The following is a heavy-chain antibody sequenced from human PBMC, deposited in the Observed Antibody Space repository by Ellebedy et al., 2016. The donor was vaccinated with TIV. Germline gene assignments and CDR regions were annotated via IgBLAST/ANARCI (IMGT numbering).Heavy chain of an antibody. CDR2: ISGSGGST. V-gene: IGHV3-23*01. Sequence: GGSLRLXCAASGFTVSSNYMSWVRQAPGKGLEWVSAISGSGGSTYYADSVKGRFTISRDNSKNTLYLQMNSLRAEDTAVYYCAKNLGWELIYYYYGMDVWGQGTTVTVSS. J-gene: IGHJ6*02. D-gene: IGHD1-26*01. CDR1: GFTVSSNY. CDR3: AKNLGWELIYYYYGMDV.